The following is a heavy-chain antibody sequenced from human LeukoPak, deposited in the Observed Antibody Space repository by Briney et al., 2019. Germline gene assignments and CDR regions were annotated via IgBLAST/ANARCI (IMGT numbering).Heavy chain of an antibody. CDR2: INSDGSST. CDR3: ARDLLWFGELEANRFDP. Sequence: GGSLRLSCAASGFTFSSYWMHWVRQAPGKGLVWVSRINSDGSSTSYADSVKGRFTISRDNAKNTLYLQMNSLRAEDTAVYYCARDLLWFGELEANRFDPWGQGTLVTVSS. V-gene: IGHV3-74*01. J-gene: IGHJ5*02. D-gene: IGHD3-10*01. CDR1: GFTFSSYW.